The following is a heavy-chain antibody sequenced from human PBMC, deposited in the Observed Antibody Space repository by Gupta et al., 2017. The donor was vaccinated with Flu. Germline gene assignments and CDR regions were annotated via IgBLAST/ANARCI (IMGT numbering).Heavy chain of an antibody. J-gene: IGHJ4*02. D-gene: IGHD6-13*01. V-gene: IGHV3-11*05. CDR1: GFTFSDYY. Sequence: QVQLVESGGGLVKPGGSLRLSCAASGFTFSDYYMSWIRQAPGKGLEWVSYISSSSSNTNYAASVKGRFTISRDNAKNSLYLQMNSLRAEDTAGYYWARVAAAAGQVYYFDYWGQGTRVTVSS. CDR2: ISSSSSNT. CDR3: ARVAAAAGQVYYFDY.